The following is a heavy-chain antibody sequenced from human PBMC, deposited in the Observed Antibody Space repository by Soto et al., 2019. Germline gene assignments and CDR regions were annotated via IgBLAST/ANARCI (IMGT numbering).Heavy chain of an antibody. D-gene: IGHD2-15*01. CDR2: IYYSGSA. CDR3: ARQGSRAFDI. V-gene: IGHV4-39*01. J-gene: IGHJ3*02. CDR1: GGSIRTSVYY. Sequence: QLQLQESGPGLVEPSETLSLPCTVSGGSIRTSVYYWGWIRQPPGRGLEWMANIYYSGSAYYNLSLKRRVSTSVDTSKNQFSLKLRSVTAADTAVYYCARQGSRAFDIWGQGTMVTASS.